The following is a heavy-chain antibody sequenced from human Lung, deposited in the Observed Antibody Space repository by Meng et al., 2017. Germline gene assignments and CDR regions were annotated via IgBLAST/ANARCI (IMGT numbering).Heavy chain of an antibody. CDR3: ARGRHCSSTTCYLSDS. D-gene: IGHD2-2*01. V-gene: IGHV1-18*01. CDR1: GYSFTNYG. J-gene: IGHJ4*02. CDR2: TSTYNSNR. Sequence: QVQLVQSGPEVRKPGASVKVFCQASGYSFTNYGINWVRQAPGKGLEWMGWTSTYNSNRNYAQSLQGRVTMTTDTSTTTAYMELRSLTFDDTAVYYCARGRHCSSTTCYLSDSWGQATLVTVSS.